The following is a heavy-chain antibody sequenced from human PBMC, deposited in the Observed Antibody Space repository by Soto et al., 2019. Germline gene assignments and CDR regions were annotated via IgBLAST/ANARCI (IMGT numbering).Heavy chain of an antibody. J-gene: IGHJ4*02. CDR1: GGSVSSGSYY. D-gene: IGHD3-10*01. CDR3: ARESDSGRNYFNY. Sequence: KTSETLSLTCTVSGGSVSSGSYYWSWIRQPPGKGLEWIGYIYNSGSTNYNPSLKSRVTISVDTSKNHFSLRMSSVTAADTAVYYGARESDSGRNYFNYGGRGTMVIVAS. V-gene: IGHV4-61*03. CDR2: IYNSGST.